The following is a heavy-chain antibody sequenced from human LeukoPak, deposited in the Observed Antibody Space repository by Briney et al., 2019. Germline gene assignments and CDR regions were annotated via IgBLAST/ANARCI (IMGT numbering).Heavy chain of an antibody. J-gene: IGHJ4*02. CDR2: ISSSSSYI. D-gene: IGHD3-10*01. CDR1: GFTFSSYS. Sequence: GGSLRLSCAASGFTFSSYSMNWVRQAPGKGLEWVSSISSSSSYIYYADSVKGRFTISRDNSKNTLYLQMNSLRAEDTAVYYCAKDRYYGSGSYYRIYYFDYWGQGTLVTVSS. CDR3: AKDRYYGSGSYYRIYYFDY. V-gene: IGHV3-21*01.